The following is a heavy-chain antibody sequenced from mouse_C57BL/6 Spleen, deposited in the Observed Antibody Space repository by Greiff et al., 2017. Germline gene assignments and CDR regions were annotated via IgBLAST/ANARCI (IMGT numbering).Heavy chain of an antibody. J-gene: IGHJ3*01. D-gene: IGHD1-1*01. V-gene: IGHV1-80*01. CDR2: IYPGDGDT. Sequence: QVQLQQSGAELVKPGASVKISCKASGYAFSSYWMNWVKQRPGKGLEWIGQIYPGDGDTNYNGKFKGKATLTVDKSSSTAYMQLSSLTSEDSAVWFCVRVYGSIPWFVYWGQGTLVTVSA. CDR3: VRVYGSIPWFVY. CDR1: GYAFSSYW.